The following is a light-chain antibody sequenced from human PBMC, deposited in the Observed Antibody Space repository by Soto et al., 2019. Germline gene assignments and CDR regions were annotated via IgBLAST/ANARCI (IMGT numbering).Light chain of an antibody. Sequence: QSVLTQPPSVSGAVGQRVTISCTGSSSNIGARYDIHWYQQLPRSAPKLLIYGNTNRPSGVPDRFSGSKSGTSASLAITGLQAEDEADYYCQSYDSSLRRVFGGGTQLTVL. CDR2: GNT. CDR1: SSNIGARYD. CDR3: QSYDSSLRRV. V-gene: IGLV1-40*01. J-gene: IGLJ2*01.